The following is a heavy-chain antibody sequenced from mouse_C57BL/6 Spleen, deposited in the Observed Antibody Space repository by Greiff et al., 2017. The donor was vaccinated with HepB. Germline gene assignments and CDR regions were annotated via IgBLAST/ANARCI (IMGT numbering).Heavy chain of an antibody. J-gene: IGHJ2*01. D-gene: IGHD2-2*01. CDR3: ARGVTNDY. V-gene: IGHV5-17*01. Sequence: EVQVVESGGGLVKPGGSLKLSCAASGFTFSDYGMHWVRQAPEKGLEWVAYISSGSSTIYYADTVKGRFTISRDNAKNTLFLQMTSLRSEDTAMYYCARGVTNDYWGQGTTLTVSS. CDR2: ISSGSSTI. CDR1: GFTFSDYG.